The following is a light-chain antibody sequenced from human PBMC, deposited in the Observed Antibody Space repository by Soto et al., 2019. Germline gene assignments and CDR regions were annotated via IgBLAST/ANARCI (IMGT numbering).Light chain of an antibody. CDR3: QQYDGDSPLT. CDR2: KTS. CDR1: QRIDPW. Sequence: DVQMTQSPSTLSASIGDRVTITCRASQRIDPWLAWFQQKPGKAPKVLIYKTSTLQSGVPSRVSASGSGTEFTLTISILKPDDFATYYCQQYDGDSPLTFGQGTKVDI. V-gene: IGKV1-5*03. J-gene: IGKJ1*01.